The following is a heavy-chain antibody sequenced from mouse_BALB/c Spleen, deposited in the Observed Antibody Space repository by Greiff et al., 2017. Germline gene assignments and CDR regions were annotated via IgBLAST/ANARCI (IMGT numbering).Heavy chain of an antibody. CDR1: GYTFTDYE. CDR3: TRGVLYSYYAMDY. CDR2: IDPETGGT. J-gene: IGHJ4*01. D-gene: IGHD2-12*01. V-gene: IGHV1-15*01. Sequence: LQSGAELVRPGASVTLSCKASGYTFTDYEMHWVKQTPVHGLEWIGAIDPETGGTAYNQKFKGKATLTADKSSSTAYMELRSLTSEDSAVYYCTRGVLYSYYAMDYWGQGTSVTVSS.